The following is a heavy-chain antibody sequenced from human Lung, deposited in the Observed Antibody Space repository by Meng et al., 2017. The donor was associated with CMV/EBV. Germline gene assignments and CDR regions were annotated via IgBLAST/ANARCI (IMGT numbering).Heavy chain of an antibody. D-gene: IGHD2-2*01. J-gene: IGHJ6*02. CDR3: AREGYCSSTTCSSYYYYGMEV. V-gene: IGHV3-53*01. CDR1: GFTVRNNY. CDR2: IYSDGYT. Sequence: GEXXKISCAASGFTVRNNYMSWVRQAPGKGLEWVSVIYSDGYTYYADSVKGRFTISRDNSKDTLYLQMNSLRAEDTAVYYCAREGYCSSTTCSSYYYYGMEVWGPGNXVNVSS.